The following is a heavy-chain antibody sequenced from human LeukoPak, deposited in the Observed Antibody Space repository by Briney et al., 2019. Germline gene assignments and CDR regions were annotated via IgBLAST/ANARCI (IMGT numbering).Heavy chain of an antibody. D-gene: IGHD6-13*01. V-gene: IGHV3-43D*03. J-gene: IGHJ6*03. CDR1: GFTFDDYA. Sequence: PGGSLRLSCAASGFTFDDYAMHWVRQAPGKGLEWVSLISWDGGSTYYADSVKGRFTISRDNSKNSLYLQMNSLRAEDTALYYCAKDWSSSSLGYYYYMDVWGKGTTVTVSS. CDR3: AKDWSSSSLGYYYYMDV. CDR2: ISWDGGST.